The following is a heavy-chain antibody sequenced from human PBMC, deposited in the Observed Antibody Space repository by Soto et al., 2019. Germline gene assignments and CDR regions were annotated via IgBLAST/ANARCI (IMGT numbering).Heavy chain of an antibody. D-gene: IGHD3-22*01. V-gene: IGHV3-48*02. J-gene: IGHJ4*02. CDR2: ISSSSSTI. Sequence: LRLSCAASGFTFSSYSMNWVRQAPGKGLEWVSYISSSSSTIYYADSVKGRFTISRDNAKNSLYLQMNSLRDEDTAVYYCARDYPNYYDTSGYPAYWGQGSLVTVYS. CDR1: GFTFSSYS. CDR3: ARDYPNYYDTSGYPAY.